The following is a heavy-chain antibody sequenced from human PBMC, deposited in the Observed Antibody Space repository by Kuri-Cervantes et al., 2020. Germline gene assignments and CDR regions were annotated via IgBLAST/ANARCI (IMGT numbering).Heavy chain of an antibody. CDR3: ARDRGGYNYYYMDV. J-gene: IGHJ6*03. D-gene: IGHD3-16*01. V-gene: IGHV3-48*01. CDR1: GFTFSTYS. Sequence: GESLKISCVASGFTFSTYSMNWVRQAPGKGLEWVSYISSSSTTIYYADSVRGRFTISRDNAKNSLYLQMNSLRAEDTAVYYCARDRGGYNYYYMDVWGKGTTVTVSS. CDR2: ISSSSTTI.